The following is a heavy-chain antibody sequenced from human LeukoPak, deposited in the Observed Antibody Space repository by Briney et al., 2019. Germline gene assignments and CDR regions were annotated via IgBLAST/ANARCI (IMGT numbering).Heavy chain of an antibody. Sequence: GGSLRLSCAASGFTFSSYGMHWVRQAPGKGLEWVAVISYDGSNKYNADSVKGRFTISRDNSKNTLYLQMNSLRAEDTAVYYCAKDLYDSSGYYYDYWGQGTLVTVSS. CDR1: GFTFSSYG. V-gene: IGHV3-30*18. D-gene: IGHD3-22*01. CDR2: ISYDGSNK. CDR3: AKDLYDSSGYYYDY. J-gene: IGHJ4*02.